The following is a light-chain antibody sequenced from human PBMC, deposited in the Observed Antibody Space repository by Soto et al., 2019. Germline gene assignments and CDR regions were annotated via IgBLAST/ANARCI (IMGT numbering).Light chain of an antibody. CDR1: QSISSLY. CDR2: SAS. CDR3: PQYASSPLT. Sequence: EIVLTQSPGTLSLSPGERATLSCGTSQSISSLYLAWYQQKPGQAPSLLMYSASSRATGIPDRFSGSGSGTDFTLTISRLEPEFFAVYYCPQYASSPLTFVVGTKVDIK. J-gene: IGKJ4*01. V-gene: IGKV3-20*01.